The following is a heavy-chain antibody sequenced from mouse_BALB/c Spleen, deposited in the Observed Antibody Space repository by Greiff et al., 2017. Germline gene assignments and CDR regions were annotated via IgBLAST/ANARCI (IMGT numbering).Heavy chain of an antibody. V-gene: IGHV1-87*01. Sequence: QVQLQQSGAELARPGASVKLSCKASGYTFTSYWMQWVKQRPGQGLEWIGAIYPGDGDTRYTQKFKGKATLTADKSSSTAYMQLSSLASEDSAVYYCARGLRGYYYAMDYWGQGTSVTVSS. CDR1: GYTFTSYW. D-gene: IGHD2-4*01. CDR3: ARGLRGYYYAMDY. CDR2: IYPGDGDT. J-gene: IGHJ4*01.